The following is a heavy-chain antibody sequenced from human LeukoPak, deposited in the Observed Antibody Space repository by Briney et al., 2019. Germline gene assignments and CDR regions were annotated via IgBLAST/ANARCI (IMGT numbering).Heavy chain of an antibody. CDR2: ISAYNGNT. J-gene: IGHJ3*02. D-gene: IGHD6-13*01. CDR1: GYTFTSYG. CDR3: ARVAAGFRGIAAAGYNAFDI. Sequence: ASVKVSCKASGYTFTSYGISWVRQAPGQGLEWMGWISAYNGNTNYAQKLQGRVTMTTDTSTSTAYMELRSLRSDDTAVYYCARVAAGFRGIAAAGYNAFDIWGQGTMVTVSS. V-gene: IGHV1-18*01.